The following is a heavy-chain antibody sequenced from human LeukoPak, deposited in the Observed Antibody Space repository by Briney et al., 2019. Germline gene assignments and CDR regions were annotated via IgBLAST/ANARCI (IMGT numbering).Heavy chain of an antibody. CDR3: ARDRVIKQAPPGY. Sequence: PGGSLRLSCAASRFIFSDHYMSWIRQAPGKGLEWVSHISGSGTTIYYADSVKGRFTISRDNAKNSLYLQMSSLRADDTAVYYCARDRVIKQAPPGYWGQGTLVTVSS. CDR1: RFIFSDHY. D-gene: IGHD3-10*01. J-gene: IGHJ4*02. CDR2: ISGSGTTI. V-gene: IGHV3-11*04.